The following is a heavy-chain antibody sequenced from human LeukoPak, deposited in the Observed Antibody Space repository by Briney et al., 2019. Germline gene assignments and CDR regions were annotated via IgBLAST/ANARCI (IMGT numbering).Heavy chain of an antibody. CDR3: ARVITMVRGGLGY. Sequence: ASVKVSCKASGYTFTSYAMHWVRQAPGQRLEWMGWINAGNGNTKHSQKFQGRVTITRDTSASTAYMELSSLRSEDTAVYYCARVITMVRGGLGYWGQGTLVTVSS. D-gene: IGHD3-10*01. J-gene: IGHJ4*02. V-gene: IGHV1-3*01. CDR2: INAGNGNT. CDR1: GYTFTSYA.